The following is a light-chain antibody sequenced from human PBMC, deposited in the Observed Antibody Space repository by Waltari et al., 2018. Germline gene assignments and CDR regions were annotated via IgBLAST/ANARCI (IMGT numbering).Light chain of an antibody. Sequence: QSVLTQSPSASGTPGQRVSMSCSGSSSNIGSNTVNWYQQLPGTAPKLLIYNNYQRPSGVPYRVSGSKSGTSASLAISGLQSEDEADYYCATWDDSLNGRVFGGGTKLTVL. J-gene: IGLJ3*02. CDR1: SSNIGSNT. V-gene: IGLV1-44*01. CDR2: NNY. CDR3: ATWDDSLNGRV.